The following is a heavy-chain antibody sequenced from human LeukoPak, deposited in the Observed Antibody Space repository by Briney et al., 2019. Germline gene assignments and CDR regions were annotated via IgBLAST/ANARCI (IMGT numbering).Heavy chain of an antibody. D-gene: IGHD2-21*02. CDR3: AKDMTFHAYCGGDCYPAD. CDR2: ISWDGGST. CDR1: GFTFDDYA. Sequence: PGGSLRLSCAASGFTFDDYAMHWVRQAPGKGLEWVSLISWDGGSTYYADSVKGRYTISRDNSKNSLYLQMNSLRAEDTALYYCAKDMTFHAYCGGDCYPADWGQGTLVTVSS. V-gene: IGHV3-43D*03. J-gene: IGHJ4*02.